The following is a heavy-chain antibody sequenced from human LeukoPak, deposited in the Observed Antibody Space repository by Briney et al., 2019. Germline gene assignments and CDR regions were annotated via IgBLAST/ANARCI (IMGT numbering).Heavy chain of an antibody. J-gene: IGHJ4*02. CDR2: IKSKTDGGTT. CDR3: TTDSGWGSYPFDY. Sequence: GSLRLSCAASGFTFSNAWMSWVRQASGKGLGWVGRIKSKTDGGTTDYAAPVKGRFTISRDDSKNTLYLQMNSLKTEDTAVYYCTTDSGWGSYPFDYWGQGTLVTVSS. CDR1: GFTFSNAW. V-gene: IGHV3-15*01. D-gene: IGHD1-26*01.